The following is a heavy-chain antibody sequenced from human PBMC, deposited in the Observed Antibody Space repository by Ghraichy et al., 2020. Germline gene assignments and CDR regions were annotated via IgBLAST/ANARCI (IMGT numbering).Heavy chain of an antibody. J-gene: IGHJ4*02. V-gene: IGHV1-18*01. CDR3: VGDERWMPDY. D-gene: IGHD5-12*01. Sequence: ASVKVSCKASGYIFTNYGISWVRQAPGHGLEWMGWISLSNGNTQYAEKVQGRLTMTTDTSTSTAYMELRSLRSDDTAVYYCVGDERWMPDYWGQGTLVTVSS. CDR1: GYIFTNYG. CDR2: ISLSNGNT.